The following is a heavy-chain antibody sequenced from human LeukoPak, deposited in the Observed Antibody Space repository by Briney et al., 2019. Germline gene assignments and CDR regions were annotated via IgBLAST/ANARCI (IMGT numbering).Heavy chain of an antibody. CDR2: IWYDGSNK. D-gene: IGHD5-24*01. CDR1: GFTFSSYG. V-gene: IGHV3-33*01. Sequence: PGGSLRLSCAASGFTFSSYGMHWVRQAPGKGLEWVAVIWYDGSNKYYADSVKGRFTISRDNSKNTLYLQMNSLRAEDTAVYYCARDRRDGYGYFDYWGQGTLVTVSS. CDR3: ARDRRDGYGYFDY. J-gene: IGHJ4*02.